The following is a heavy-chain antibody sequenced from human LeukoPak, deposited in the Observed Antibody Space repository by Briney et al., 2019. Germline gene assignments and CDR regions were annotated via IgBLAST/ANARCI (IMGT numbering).Heavy chain of an antibody. Sequence: GGSLRLSCAASGFTVSSNDMSWARQAPGKGLECISVIYSGGSTDYADSVRGRFTISRDNSKNTLYLQMNSLRVEDTAAYYCASKYVLRGVLTYDALDIWGQGTMVTVSS. V-gene: IGHV3-53*01. CDR1: GFTVSSND. CDR3: ASKYVLRGVLTYDALDI. J-gene: IGHJ3*02. CDR2: IYSGGST. D-gene: IGHD3-10*01.